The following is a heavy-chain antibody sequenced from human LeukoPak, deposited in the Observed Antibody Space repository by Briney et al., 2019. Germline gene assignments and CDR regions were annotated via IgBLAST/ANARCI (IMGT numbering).Heavy chain of an antibody. D-gene: IGHD1-26*01. Sequence: PSETLSLTCTVSGGSISSYYWSWIRQPPGKGLEWIGEINHSGSTNYNPSLKSRVTISVDTSKNQFSLKLSSVTAADTAVYYCARHRGIVGATKSSKAWFDPWGQGTLVTVSS. CDR2: INHSGST. V-gene: IGHV4-34*01. J-gene: IGHJ5*02. CDR1: GGSISSYY. CDR3: ARHRGIVGATKSSKAWFDP.